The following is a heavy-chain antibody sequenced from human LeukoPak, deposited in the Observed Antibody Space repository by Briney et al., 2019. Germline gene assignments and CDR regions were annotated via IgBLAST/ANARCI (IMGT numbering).Heavy chain of an antibody. CDR2: IYYSGST. D-gene: IGHD1-26*01. Sequence: SETLSLTCTVSGGSISSYYWSWIRQPPGKGLEWIGYIYYSGSTNYNPSLKSRVTISVDTSKNQFSLKLSSVTAADTAVYYCARVPASGATYFDYWGQGTVVTVSS. CDR1: GGSISSYY. J-gene: IGHJ4*02. CDR3: ARVPASGATYFDY. V-gene: IGHV4-59*01.